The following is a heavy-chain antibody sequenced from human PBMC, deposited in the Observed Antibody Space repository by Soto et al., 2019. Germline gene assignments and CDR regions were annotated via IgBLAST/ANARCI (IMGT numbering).Heavy chain of an antibody. CDR2: ISYDGSSK. D-gene: IGHD1-26*01. V-gene: IGHV3-30*18. CDR3: AKGSIVGATKDWFDP. CDR1: GFTFSSYG. Sequence: QVQLVESGGGVVQPGRSLRLSCAASGFTFSSYGMYWVRQAPGKGLEWVAVISYDGSSKYYADSVKGRLTISRDNSESTLYLQMNSLRAEDTAVYYCAKGSIVGATKDWFDPWGQGTLVTVSS. J-gene: IGHJ5*02.